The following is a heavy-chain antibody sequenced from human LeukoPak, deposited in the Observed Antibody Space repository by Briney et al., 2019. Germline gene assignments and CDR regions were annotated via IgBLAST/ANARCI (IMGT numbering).Heavy chain of an antibody. J-gene: IGHJ5*02. CDR1: GGSISSSSYY. CDR3: ARVSKLLWFGEFSVHFDP. Sequence: SETLSLTCTVSGGSISSSSYYWGWIRQPPGKGLEWIGSIYYSGSTYYNPSLKSRVTISVDTSKNQFSLKLSSVTAADTAVYYCARVSKLLWFGEFSVHFDPWGQGTLVTVSS. D-gene: IGHD3-10*01. V-gene: IGHV4-39*07. CDR2: IYYSGST.